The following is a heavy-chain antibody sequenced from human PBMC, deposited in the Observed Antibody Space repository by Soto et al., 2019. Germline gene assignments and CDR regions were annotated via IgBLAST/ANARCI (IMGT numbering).Heavy chain of an antibody. J-gene: IGHJ4*02. CDR3: ASVTMVRGVIPD. D-gene: IGHD3-10*01. Sequence: SETLSLTCTVSGGSISSGDYYWSWIRQPPGKGLEWIGYIYYSGSTYCNPSLKSRVTISVDTSKNQFSLKLSSVTAADTAVYYCASVTMVRGVIPDWGQGTLVTVSS. CDR1: GGSISSGDYY. CDR2: IYYSGST. V-gene: IGHV4-30-4*01.